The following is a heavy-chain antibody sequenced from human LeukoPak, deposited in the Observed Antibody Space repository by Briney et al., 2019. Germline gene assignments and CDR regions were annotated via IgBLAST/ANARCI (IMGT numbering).Heavy chain of an antibody. J-gene: IGHJ4*02. D-gene: IGHD3-3*01. Sequence: GGSLRLSYAASGFTFSSYAMSWVRQAPGKGLEWVSAISGSGGSSYYADSVKGRFTISRDNSKNTLYLQMNSLRAEDTAVYYCATVYDFWSGPGFDYWGQGTLVTVSS. V-gene: IGHV3-23*01. CDR3: ATVYDFWSGPGFDY. CDR2: ISGSGGSS. CDR1: GFTFSSYA.